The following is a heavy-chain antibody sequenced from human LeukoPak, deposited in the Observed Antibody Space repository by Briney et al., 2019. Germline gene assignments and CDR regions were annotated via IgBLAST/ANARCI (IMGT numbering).Heavy chain of an antibody. Sequence: SETLSLTCAVYGGSFSGYYWSWIRQPPGKGLEWIGEINHSGSTNYNPSLKSRVTISVDTSKNQFSLKLSSVTAADTAVYYCARGWGNQLLYFPNYYYYGMDVWGQGTTVTVSS. J-gene: IGHJ6*02. CDR1: GGSFSGYY. V-gene: IGHV4-34*01. CDR3: ARGWGNQLLYFPNYYYYGMDV. CDR2: INHSGST. D-gene: IGHD2-2*02.